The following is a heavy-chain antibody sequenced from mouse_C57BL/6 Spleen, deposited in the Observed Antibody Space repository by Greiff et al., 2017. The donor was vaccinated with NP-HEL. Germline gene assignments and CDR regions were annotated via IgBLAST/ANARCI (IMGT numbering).Heavy chain of an antibody. J-gene: IGHJ3*01. V-gene: IGHV5-12*01. CDR2: ISNGGGST. CDR1: GFTFSDYY. Sequence: EVQLVESGGGLVQPGGSLKLSCAASGFTFSDYYMYWVRQTPEKRLEWVAYISNGGGSTYYPDTVKGRFTISRDNAKNTLYLQLTRLTSEGTAMYYCARQGFAYWGQGTLVTVSA. CDR3: ARQGFAY.